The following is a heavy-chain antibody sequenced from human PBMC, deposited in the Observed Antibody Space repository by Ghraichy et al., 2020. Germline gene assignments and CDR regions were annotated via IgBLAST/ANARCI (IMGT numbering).Heavy chain of an antibody. CDR1: GFSFGAYW. CDR2: IHESGSGK. J-gene: IGHJ4*02. Sequence: GGSLRLSCVASGFSFGAYWLSWVRQAPGKGLEWVANIHESGSGKSYVDSVRGRFTISRDNAKNSLYLQMNSLRDEDTAVYYCARDGMGGYLDCWGQGTPVTVSS. V-gene: IGHV3-7*01. D-gene: IGHD1-26*01. CDR3: ARDGMGGYLDC.